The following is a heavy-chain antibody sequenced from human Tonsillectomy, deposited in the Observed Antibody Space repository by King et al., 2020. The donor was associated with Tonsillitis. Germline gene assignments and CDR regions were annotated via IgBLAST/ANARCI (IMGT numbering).Heavy chain of an antibody. Sequence: EVKLVESGGGLVKPGGSLRLSCAASGFTFSSYSMNWVRQAPGKGLEWVSSISSSSSYIYYADSVKGRFTISRDNAKNSLYLQMNSLRAEDTAVYYCATPLGYYDFWSGYSDDAFDIWGQGTMVTVSS. CDR1: GFTFSSYS. CDR2: ISSSSSYI. V-gene: IGHV3-21*01. J-gene: IGHJ3*02. CDR3: ATPLGYYDFWSGYSDDAFDI. D-gene: IGHD3-3*01.